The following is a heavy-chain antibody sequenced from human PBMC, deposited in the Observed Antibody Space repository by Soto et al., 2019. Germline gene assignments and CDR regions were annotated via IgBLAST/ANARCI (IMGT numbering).Heavy chain of an antibody. CDR1: GFTVSGNY. D-gene: IGHD6-13*01. J-gene: IGHJ5*02. CDR3: ARGRYSSAWYSGNWFDP. V-gene: IGHV3-66*01. CDR2: LYSGGNP. Sequence: EVQLVESGGGLVQPGTSLRLSCAASGFTVSGNYMIWVRQAPGKGLEWVSALYSGGNPYYADSVRGRFTISSDTSYNTLYLQMNSLRAKDTAVYYCARGRYSSAWYSGNWFDPWGQGTLVTVSS.